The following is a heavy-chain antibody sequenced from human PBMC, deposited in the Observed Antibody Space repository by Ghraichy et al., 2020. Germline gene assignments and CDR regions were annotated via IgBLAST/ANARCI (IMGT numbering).Heavy chain of an antibody. V-gene: IGHV3-23*01. CDR3: AKDVGLEYCSGGSCRVLDH. CDR1: GFTFSNYA. CDR2: ISGGGGST. Sequence: GGSLRLSCAASGFTFSNYAMSWVRQAPGKGLEWVSAISGGGGSTYYADSVKGRFTISRDNSKNTLYLQMNSLRAEDTAVYYCAKDVGLEYCSGGSCRVLDHWGQGTLVTVSS. J-gene: IGHJ4*02. D-gene: IGHD2-15*01.